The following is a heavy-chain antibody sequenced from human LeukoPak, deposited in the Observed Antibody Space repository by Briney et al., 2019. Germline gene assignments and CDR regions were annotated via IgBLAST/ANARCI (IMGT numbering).Heavy chain of an antibody. CDR2: IHSIGST. CDR3: ARLSDDADQKDAFDI. J-gene: IGHJ3*02. D-gene: IGHD1-1*01. CDR1: GGSTRSYY. Sequence: SETLSLTCTVSGGSTRSYYWSWLRQPPGKGLECIGYIHSIGSTDYNPPLKSRVTISVDTSKNHFSLQLNSVTAADTAVYYCARLSDDADQKDAFDIWGQGTLVTVSS. V-gene: IGHV4-59*08.